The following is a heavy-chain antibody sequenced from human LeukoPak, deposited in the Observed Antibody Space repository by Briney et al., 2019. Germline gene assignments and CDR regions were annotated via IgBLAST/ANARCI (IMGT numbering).Heavy chain of an antibody. D-gene: IGHD1-14*01. Sequence: PSETLSLTCTVSGGSISNYYWSWIRQPPGKGLEWIGYIYCSGSTNYNPSLKSRVTISVDTSKNHFSLKVSSVTAADTAMYYCARHRNNDFDYWGQGALVTVSS. CDR2: IYCSGST. CDR3: ARHRNNDFDY. J-gene: IGHJ4*02. CDR1: GGSISNYY. V-gene: IGHV4-59*08.